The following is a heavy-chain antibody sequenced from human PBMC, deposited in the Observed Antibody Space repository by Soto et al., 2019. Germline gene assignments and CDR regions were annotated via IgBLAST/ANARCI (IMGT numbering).Heavy chain of an antibody. J-gene: IGHJ5*02. CDR3: ARDVVLPPGAAAGTGWFDP. D-gene: IGHD6-13*01. CDR1: GGSISSGGYY. V-gene: IGHV4-31*03. CDR2: IYYSGST. Sequence: PSETLSLTCTVSGGSISSGGYYWSWIHQHPGKGLEWIGYIYYSGSTYYNPSLKSRVTISVDTSKNQFSLKLSSVTAADTAVYYCARDVVLPPGAAAGTGWFDPWGQGTXVTVSS.